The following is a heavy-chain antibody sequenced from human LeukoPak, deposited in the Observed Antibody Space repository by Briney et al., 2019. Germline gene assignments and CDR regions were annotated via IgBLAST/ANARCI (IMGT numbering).Heavy chain of an antibody. CDR2: IYSGGNT. CDR3: ARGYSSSSCFDY. J-gene: IGHJ4*02. V-gene: IGHV3-53*01. Sequence: GGSLRLSCAASGFTVSSNYMSWVRQAPGKGLEWVSVIYSGGNTNYADSVKGRFTISRDNSKNTLYLQMNSLRVEDTAVYYCARGYSSSSCFDYWGQGTLVTVSS. CDR1: GFTVSSNY. D-gene: IGHD6-6*01.